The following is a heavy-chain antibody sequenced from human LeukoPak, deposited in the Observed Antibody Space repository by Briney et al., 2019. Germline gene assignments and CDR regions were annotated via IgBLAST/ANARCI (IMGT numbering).Heavy chain of an antibody. Sequence: SETLSLTCTVSGGSVSSGSYYWSWIRPPPGKGLEWVGYIYYSGSTNYNPSLKSRVTISVDTSKNQFSLKLSSVTAADTAVYYCARAGSMWELPNYFDYWGQGTLVTVSS. V-gene: IGHV4-61*01. D-gene: IGHD1-26*01. J-gene: IGHJ4*02. CDR3: ARAGSMWELPNYFDY. CDR2: IYYSGST. CDR1: GGSVSSGSYY.